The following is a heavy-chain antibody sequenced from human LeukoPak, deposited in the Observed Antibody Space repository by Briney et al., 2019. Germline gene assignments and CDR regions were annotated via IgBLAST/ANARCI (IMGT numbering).Heavy chain of an antibody. V-gene: IGHV1-46*03. CDR1: GYTFTSYY. CDR2: INPSGGST. CDR3: ARDNGDYWFDY. Sequence: ASVKVSCKASGYTFTSYYMHWVRQAPGQGLEWMGIINPSGGSTSYAQKFQGRVTMTRDTSTSTVYMELSSPRCEDTAAYYCARDNGDYWFDYWGQGTLVTVSS. J-gene: IGHJ4*02. D-gene: IGHD4-17*01.